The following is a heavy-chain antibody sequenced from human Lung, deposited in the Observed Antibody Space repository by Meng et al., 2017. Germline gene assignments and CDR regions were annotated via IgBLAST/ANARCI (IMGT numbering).Heavy chain of an antibody. D-gene: IGHD1-1*01. J-gene: IGHJ1*01. CDR1: GFTFTDHW. Sequence: VQWGESGVCLVPPGGSLRLSCAASGFTFTDHWTHWVRQGPGKGLVWVSRINRDGTKPTYADSVKGRFTISRDNAKNTLYLQMNNLRAEDTAFYYCTNDRLNHWGQGALVSLL. V-gene: IGHV3-74*01. CDR2: INRDGTKP. CDR3: TNDRLNH.